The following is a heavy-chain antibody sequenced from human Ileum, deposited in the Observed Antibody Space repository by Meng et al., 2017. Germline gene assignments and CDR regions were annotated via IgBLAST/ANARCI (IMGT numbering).Heavy chain of an antibody. Sequence: EVQLVESGGGLVKPGGSLRLSCAASGFTISNYGMTWGRQAPGKGLEWVSSISLSTSHTYYADSVNGRFTISRDNAKNSVYLQMNSLRAEDTAIYYCASGHLDYWGQGTLVTVSS. J-gene: IGHJ4*02. CDR2: ISLSTSHT. CDR1: GFTISNYG. CDR3: ASGHLDY. V-gene: IGHV3-21*04.